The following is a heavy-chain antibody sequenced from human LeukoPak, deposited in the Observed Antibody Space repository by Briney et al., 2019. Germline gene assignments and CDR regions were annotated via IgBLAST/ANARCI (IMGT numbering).Heavy chain of an antibody. CDR3: ARRAYGSGSLASLGKKHSDRQMFDP. V-gene: IGHV4-34*01. CDR1: GGSFIGYY. J-gene: IGHJ5*02. Sequence: SETLSLTCAVYGGSFIGYYWSWIRQPPGKGLEWIGEVKHSGITTYNTSLKCRVTISVDTSKNQFSLKLRSVTAADTAVYYCARRAYGSGSLASLGKKHSDRQMFDPWGQGTLVTVSS. CDR2: VKHSGIT. D-gene: IGHD3-10*01.